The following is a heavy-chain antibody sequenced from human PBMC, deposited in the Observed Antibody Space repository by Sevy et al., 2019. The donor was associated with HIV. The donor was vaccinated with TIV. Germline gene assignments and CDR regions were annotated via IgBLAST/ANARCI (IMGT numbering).Heavy chain of an antibody. CDR3: AIYNYDSSGYSPLHYYGLDV. D-gene: IGHD3-22*01. J-gene: IGHJ6*02. CDR2: IIPMFGTT. CDR1: GGTLTTYA. V-gene: IGHV1-69*05. Sequence: ASVKVSCKASGGTLTTYAISWVRQAPGQGLEWMGGIIPMFGTTIFAQKFQGRVTLTTDESTSTAYMELRSLRAADTAVYYCAIYNYDSSGYSPLHYYGLDVWGQGTTVTVSS.